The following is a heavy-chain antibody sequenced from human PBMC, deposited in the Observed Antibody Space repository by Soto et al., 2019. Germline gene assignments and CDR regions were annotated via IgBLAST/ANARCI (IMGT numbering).Heavy chain of an antibody. V-gene: IGHV4-59*01. CDR2: VYYSGAA. CDR1: GGAITSDF. Sequence: SETLSLTCNVSGGAITSDFWSWIRQPPGKGLEWIGYVYYSGAADYNPSLKPRVTISIATSKTQFSLRLASATAADTAVYYCARAHDAYYYDSSGPNFDYWGQGTLVTVSS. D-gene: IGHD3-22*01. CDR3: ARAHDAYYYDSSGPNFDY. J-gene: IGHJ4*02.